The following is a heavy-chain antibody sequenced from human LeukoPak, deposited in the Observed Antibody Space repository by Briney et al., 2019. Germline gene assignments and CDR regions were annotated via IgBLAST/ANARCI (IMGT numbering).Heavy chain of an antibody. Sequence: SETLSLTCTVSGGSISSGDYYWSWIRQPPGKGLEWIGYIYYSGSTYYNPSLKSRVTISVDTSKNQFSLKLSSVTAADTAVYYCARERIVVVPAVNYYYYYGMDVWGQGTTVTVSS. CDR2: IYYSGST. J-gene: IGHJ6*02. V-gene: IGHV4-30-4*01. CDR3: ARERIVVVPAVNYYYYYGMDV. CDR1: GGSISSGDYY. D-gene: IGHD2-2*01.